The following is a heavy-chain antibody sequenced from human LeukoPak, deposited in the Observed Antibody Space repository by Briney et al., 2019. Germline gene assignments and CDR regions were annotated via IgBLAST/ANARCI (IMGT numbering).Heavy chain of an antibody. CDR2: IKQDGSEK. V-gene: IGHV3-7*01. D-gene: IGHD6-13*01. Sequence: GGSLRLSCAASGFTFSSYWMSWVRQAPGKGLEGVAHIKQDGSEKYYADSVKGRFTISRDNAKNSLYLQMNSLRAEDTAVYYCARGMKTYSSSWLSDAFDIWGQGTMVTVSS. CDR3: ARGMKTYSSSWLSDAFDI. J-gene: IGHJ3*02. CDR1: GFTFSSYW.